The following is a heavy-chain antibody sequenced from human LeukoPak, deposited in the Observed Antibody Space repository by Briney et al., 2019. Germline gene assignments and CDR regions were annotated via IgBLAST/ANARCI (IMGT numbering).Heavy chain of an antibody. V-gene: IGHV3-23*01. J-gene: IGHJ6*04. CDR2: ISGSGGST. D-gene: IGHD4-23*01. Sequence: PGGSLRLSCAASGFTFSSYAMSWVRQAPGKGLEWVSAISGSGGSTYYADSVKGRFTISRDNSKNTLYLQMNSLRAEDTAVYYCAKDRDYGGYYYYGMDVWGKGTTVTVSS. CDR3: AKDRDYGGYYYYGMDV. CDR1: GFTFSSYA.